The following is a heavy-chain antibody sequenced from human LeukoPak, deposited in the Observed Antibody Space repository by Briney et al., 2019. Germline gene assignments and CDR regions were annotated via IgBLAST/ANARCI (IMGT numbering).Heavy chain of an antibody. D-gene: IGHD4-17*01. CDR1: GFTFSSYE. CDR3: ARELYGDYDAFDI. CDR2: ISSSGSTI. Sequence: GGSLRLSCAASGFTFSSYEMNWVRQAPGKGLEWVSYISSSGSTIYYADSVKGRFTISRDSAKNSLYLQMNSLRAEDTAVYYCARELYGDYDAFDIWGQGTMVTVPS. J-gene: IGHJ3*02. V-gene: IGHV3-48*03.